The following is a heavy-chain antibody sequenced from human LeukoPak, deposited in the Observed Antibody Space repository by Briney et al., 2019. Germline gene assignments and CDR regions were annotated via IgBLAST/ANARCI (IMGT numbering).Heavy chain of an antibody. D-gene: IGHD3-10*01. Sequence: PGGSLRLSCAASGFTFSNYEMNWVRQAPGKGLEWVSYISSSGSSIYYADSVKGRFTISRDNAKNSPYLQMNSLRAEDTGVYYCARELLWFGEYDRYFDYWGQGTLVTVSS. CDR2: ISSSGSSI. J-gene: IGHJ4*02. CDR1: GFTFSNYE. CDR3: ARELLWFGEYDRYFDY. V-gene: IGHV3-48*03.